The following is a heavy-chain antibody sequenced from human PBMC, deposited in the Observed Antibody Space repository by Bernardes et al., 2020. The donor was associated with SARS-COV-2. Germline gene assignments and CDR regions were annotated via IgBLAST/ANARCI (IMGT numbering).Heavy chain of an antibody. CDR1: GGSFSGYY. CDR3: ARGRLGDFCSGYYTGYYYYYGMDV. CDR2: INHSGST. V-gene: IGHV4-34*01. Sequence: SETLSLTCAVYGGSFSGYYWSWIRQPPGKGLEWIGEINHSGSTNYNPSLKSRVTISVDTSKNQFSLKLSSVTAADTAVYYCARGRLGDFCSGYYTGYYYYYGMDVWGQGTTVTVSS. J-gene: IGHJ6*02. D-gene: IGHD3-3*01.